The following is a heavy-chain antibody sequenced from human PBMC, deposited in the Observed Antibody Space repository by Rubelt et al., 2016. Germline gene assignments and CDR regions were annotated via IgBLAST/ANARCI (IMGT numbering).Heavy chain of an antibody. CDR1: GFTFGRYW. CDR3: ARCERSGGSCYFDI. Sequence: LVQHGGSLRLSCAASGFTFGRYWMNWFRQAPGKGLEWVANIREDGSEKNYVDSVKGRFTISRDNAKNSLYLQMSSLRVDDTAVYYCARCERSGGSCYFDIWGQGTMVTVSS. D-gene: IGHD2-15*01. V-gene: IGHV3-7*01. CDR2: IREDGSEK. J-gene: IGHJ3*02.